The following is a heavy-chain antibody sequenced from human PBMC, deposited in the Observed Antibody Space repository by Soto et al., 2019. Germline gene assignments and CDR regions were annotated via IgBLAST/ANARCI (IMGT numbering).Heavy chain of an antibody. V-gene: IGHV4-61*01. CDR2: ISYSGST. J-gene: IGHJ6*02. D-gene: IGHD5-18*01. CDR3: AREAPGYSYGTLLGYGMDV. CDR1: GGSVSSGSHY. Sequence: KPSETLSLTCAVSGGSVSSGSHYWSWIRQPPGKGLEWIGHISYSGSTKYNPSLKSPVTISVDTSKNQFSLKMSSVTAADTAIYYCAREAPGYSYGTLLGYGMDVWGQGTAVTVSS.